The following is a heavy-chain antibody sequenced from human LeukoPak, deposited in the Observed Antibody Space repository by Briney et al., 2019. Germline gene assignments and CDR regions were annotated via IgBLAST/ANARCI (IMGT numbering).Heavy chain of an antibody. CDR1: GGTFRSYA. V-gene: IGHV1-69*06. D-gene: IGHD4-11*01. Sequence: SVKVSCKASGGTFRSYAINWVRQASGQGLEWMGGIIPIFDTANNAQKFQGRVTITADKSTSTAYMELSSLTSEDTAVYYCARGPVGSYTYTLFDFWGQGTLVTVSS. J-gene: IGHJ4*02. CDR2: IIPIFDTA. CDR3: ARGPVGSYTYTLFDF.